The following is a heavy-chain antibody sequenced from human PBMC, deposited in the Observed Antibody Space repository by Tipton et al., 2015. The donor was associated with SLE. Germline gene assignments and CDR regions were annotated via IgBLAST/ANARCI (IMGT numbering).Heavy chain of an antibody. CDR2: IYYSGST. Sequence: LSLTCTVSGGSISSSSYYWGWIRQPPGKGLEWIGSIYYSGSTYYNPSLKSRVTISVDTSKNQFSLKLSSVTAADTAVYYCARHPYSGSYLDAFDIWGQGTMVTVSS. CDR3: ARHPYSGSYLDAFDI. J-gene: IGHJ3*02. V-gene: IGHV4-39*07. CDR1: GGSISSSSYY. D-gene: IGHD1-26*01.